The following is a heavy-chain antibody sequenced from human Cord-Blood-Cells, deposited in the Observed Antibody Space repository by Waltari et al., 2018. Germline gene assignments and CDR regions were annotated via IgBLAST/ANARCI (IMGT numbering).Heavy chain of an antibody. J-gene: IGHJ6*02. D-gene: IGHD4-4*01. V-gene: IGHV1-69*01. CDR3: ARGDYSNYDSYYYYGMDV. Sequence: QVQLVQSGAEVKKPGSSVKVSCKASGDTFSSYAISWVRQAPGQGLEWMGGIIPIFGTANYAQKFQGRVTITADESTSTAYMELSSLRSEDTAVYYCARGDYSNYDSYYYYGMDVWGQGTTVTVSS. CDR1: GDTFSSYA. CDR2: IIPIFGTA.